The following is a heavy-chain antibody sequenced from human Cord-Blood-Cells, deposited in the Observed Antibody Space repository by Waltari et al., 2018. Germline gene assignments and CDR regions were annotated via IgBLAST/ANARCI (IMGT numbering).Heavy chain of an antibody. CDR3: ARDLNY. CDR1: GFTFSSYG. Sequence: QVQLVESGGGVVQPGRSLRLSCAASGFTFSSYGMHWVRQAPGKGLEVGAVRCNDGSNKYYADSVKGRFTISRDNSKNTLYLQMNSLRAEDTAVYYCARDLNYWGQGTLVTVSS. V-gene: IGHV3-33*01. J-gene: IGHJ4*02. D-gene: IGHD3-9*01. CDR2: RCNDGSNK.